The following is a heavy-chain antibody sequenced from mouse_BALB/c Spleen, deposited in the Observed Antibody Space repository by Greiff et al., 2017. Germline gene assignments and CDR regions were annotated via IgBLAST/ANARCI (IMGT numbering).Heavy chain of an antibody. D-gene: IGHD2-4*01. J-gene: IGHJ4*01. CDR2: ISSGGGST. V-gene: IGHV5-12-1*01. CDR3: ARLTMTMDY. CDR1: GFAFSSYD. Sequence: EVHLVESGGGLVKPGGSLKLSCAASGFAFSSYDMSWVRQTPEKRLEWVAYISSGGGSTYYPDTVKGRFTISRDNAKNTLYLQMSSLKSEDTAMYYCARLTMTMDYWGQGTSVTVSS.